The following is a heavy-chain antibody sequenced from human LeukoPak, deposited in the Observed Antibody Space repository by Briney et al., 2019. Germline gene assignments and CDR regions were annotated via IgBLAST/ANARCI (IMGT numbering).Heavy chain of an antibody. Sequence: GGSLGLSCAASGFTFSSYAMSWVRQAPGKGLEWVANIQQDGSDKYYVDSVKGRFTISRDNAKNSLYLQMNSLRAEDTAVYYCAKVPPWCMPRCPMDVWGKGTTVTVSS. V-gene: IGHV3-7*01. CDR1: GFTFSSYA. CDR2: IQQDGSDK. J-gene: IGHJ6*04. CDR3: AKVPPWCMPRCPMDV. D-gene: IGHD2-8*01.